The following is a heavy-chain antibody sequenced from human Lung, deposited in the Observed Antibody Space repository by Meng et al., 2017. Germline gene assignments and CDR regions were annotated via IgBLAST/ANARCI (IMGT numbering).Heavy chain of an antibody. V-gene: IGHV4-30-4*01. CDR3: ARGQKGYFDL. CDR2: IYNSGST. Sequence: QVQLPESGPGLGKPSQTLSLTCTGSGGSISSSNYYWSWIRQPPGKGLEWSGHIYNSGSTYYNPSLKSRITISVDTSKNQFSLKLSSVTAADTAVYYCARGQKGYFDLWGRGTLVTVSS. J-gene: IGHJ2*01. CDR1: GGSISSSNYY.